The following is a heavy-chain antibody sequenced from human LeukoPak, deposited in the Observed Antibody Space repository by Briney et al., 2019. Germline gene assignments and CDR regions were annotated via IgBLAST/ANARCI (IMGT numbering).Heavy chain of an antibody. V-gene: IGHV3-33*01. CDR3: ARGGSSGFEY. CDR2: IWYDGSNK. Sequence: GGSLRRSCAASGFTFSSYGMHWVRQAPGKGLEWVAVIWYDGSNKYYADTVKGRFTISRDNSKNTLYLQMNSLTAEDTAVYYCARGGSSGFEYWGQGTLVTVSS. D-gene: IGHD6-19*01. CDR1: GFTFSSYG. J-gene: IGHJ4*02.